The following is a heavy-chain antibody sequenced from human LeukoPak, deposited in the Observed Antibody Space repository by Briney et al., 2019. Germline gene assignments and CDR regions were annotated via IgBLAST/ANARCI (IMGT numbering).Heavy chain of an antibody. CDR1: GFTFSSYG. V-gene: IGHV3-30*18. D-gene: IGHD5-12*01. CDR3: AKGSNRGVATIDY. CDR2: ISYDGSNK. Sequence: GGSLRLSCAASGFTFSSYGMHWVRQAPGKGLDWVAVISYDGSNKYYADSVKGRFTISRDNSKNTLFLQMNSLRAEDTAVYFCAKGSNRGVATIDYWGQGTLVTVSS. J-gene: IGHJ4*02.